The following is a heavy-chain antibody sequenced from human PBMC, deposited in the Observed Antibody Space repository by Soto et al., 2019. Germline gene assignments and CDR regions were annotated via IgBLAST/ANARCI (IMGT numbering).Heavy chain of an antibody. J-gene: IGHJ4*02. D-gene: IGHD3-22*01. CDR1: GFNFSTYA. CDR3: AKSRYVDSSGDCYDF. Sequence: PGGSLRLSYAASGFNFSTYAMSWVRQAPGKGLEWLSGIGGRGTSAYYADSVTGRFAISRDNSENTVFLQLNSLSADDTAVYFCAKSRYVDSSGDCYDFWGQGALVTVSS. CDR2: IGGRGTSA. V-gene: IGHV3-23*01.